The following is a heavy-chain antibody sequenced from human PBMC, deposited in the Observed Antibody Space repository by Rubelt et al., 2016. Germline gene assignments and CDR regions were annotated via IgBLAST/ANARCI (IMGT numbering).Heavy chain of an antibody. D-gene: IGHD5-18*01. Sequence: EYGGGLVQPGGSLRLSCAASGFTFSSYWMHWVRQAPGKGLVWVSRINSDGSSTSYADSVKGRFTISRDNAKNTLYLQMNSLRAEDTAVYYCARRLRASYGYGGFDYWGQGTLVTVSS. V-gene: IGHV3-74*01. CDR3: ARRLRASYGYGGFDY. J-gene: IGHJ4*02. CDR2: INSDGSST. CDR1: GFTFSSYW.